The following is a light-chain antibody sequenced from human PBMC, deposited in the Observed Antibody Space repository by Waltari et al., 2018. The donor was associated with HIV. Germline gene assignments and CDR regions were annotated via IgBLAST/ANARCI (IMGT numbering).Light chain of an antibody. V-gene: IGKV4-1*01. CDR3: QHDYYSPQT. CDR2: LAF. CDR1: QSVFYTSNNKDD. Sequence: DNVMTQSPESMAVSLGERVTIICKSSQSVFYTSNNKDDLAWSQHKPGQPAKLLIYLAFFRESGVPERCSGSGSGTDFTLTISGVQAEGAADYYFQHDYYSPQTFGQGTKVEIK. J-gene: IGKJ1*01.